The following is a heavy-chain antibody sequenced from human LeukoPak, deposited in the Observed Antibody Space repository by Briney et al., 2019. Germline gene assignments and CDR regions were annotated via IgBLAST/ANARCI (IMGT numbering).Heavy chain of an antibody. J-gene: IGHJ6*04. V-gene: IGHV3-20*04. CDR3: AELGITMIGGV. Sequence: GGSLRLSCAASGFTFDDHGMSWVRQTPGKGLEWVSGIKWDGGSTGYADSVKGRFTISRDNAKNSLYLQMNSLRAEDTAVYYCAELGITMIGGVWGKGTTVTISS. CDR1: GFTFDDHG. CDR2: IKWDGGST. D-gene: IGHD3-10*02.